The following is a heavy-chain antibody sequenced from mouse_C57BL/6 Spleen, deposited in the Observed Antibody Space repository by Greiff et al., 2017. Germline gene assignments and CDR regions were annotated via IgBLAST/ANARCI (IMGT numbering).Heavy chain of an antibody. D-gene: IGHD1-1*01. V-gene: IGHV1-18*01. Sequence: EVKLQESGPELVKPGASVKIPCKASGYTFTDYNMDWVKQSHGKSLEWIGDINPNNGGTIYNQKFKGKATLTVDKSSSTAYMELRSLTSEDTAVYYCARGAFITTYYYAMDYWGQGTSVTVSS. CDR2: INPNNGGT. CDR1: GYTFTDYN. J-gene: IGHJ4*01. CDR3: ARGAFITTYYYAMDY.